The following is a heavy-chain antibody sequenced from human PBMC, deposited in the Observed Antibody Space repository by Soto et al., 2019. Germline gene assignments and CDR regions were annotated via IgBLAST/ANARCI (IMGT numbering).Heavy chain of an antibody. CDR2: INHSGST. D-gene: IGHD6-6*01. J-gene: IGHJ4*02. Sequence: PSETLSLTCAVYGGSFSGYYWSWIRQPPGKGLEWIGEINHSGSTNYNPSLKSRVTISVDTSKNQFSLKLSSVTAADTAVYYCAIRGQQLVPFRGGRKTSTFDYWGQGTLVTVSS. CDR1: GGSFSGYY. V-gene: IGHV4-34*01. CDR3: AIRGQQLVPFRGGRKTSTFDY.